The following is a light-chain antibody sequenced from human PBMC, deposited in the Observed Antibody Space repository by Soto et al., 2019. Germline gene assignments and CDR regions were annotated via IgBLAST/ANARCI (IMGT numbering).Light chain of an antibody. CDR1: SSDVGGYNY. Sequence: QSALTQPASVSGSPGQSITISCTGTSSDVGGYNYVSWYQQHPGKAPKLMIYEVSKRPSGVPDRFSGSKSGNTASLTVSGFQADDEADYFCSSHAGGNHWGVFGGGTKLTVL. V-gene: IGLV2-8*01. CDR2: EVS. J-gene: IGLJ3*02. CDR3: SSHAGGNHWGV.